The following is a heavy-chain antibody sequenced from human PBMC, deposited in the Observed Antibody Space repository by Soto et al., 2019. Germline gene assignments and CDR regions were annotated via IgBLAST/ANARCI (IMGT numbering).Heavy chain of an antibody. CDR2: IYYSGST. CDR1: GGSVSSGSYY. J-gene: IGHJ5*02. D-gene: IGHD5-18*01. V-gene: IGHV4-61*01. CDR3: ARILPGHGYPPPPWFDP. Sequence: TLSLTCTVSGGSVSSGSYYWSWIRQPPGKGLEWIGYIYYSGSTNYNPSLKSRVTISVDTSKNQFSLKLSSVTAADTAVYYCARILPGHGYPPPPWFDPWGQGTLVTVSS.